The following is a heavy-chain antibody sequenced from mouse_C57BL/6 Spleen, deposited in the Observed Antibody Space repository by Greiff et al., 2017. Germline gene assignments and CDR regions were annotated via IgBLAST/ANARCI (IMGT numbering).Heavy chain of an antibody. CDR2: INPSNGGT. J-gene: IGHJ1*03. CDR3: ARPDYYGSSLYWYFDV. V-gene: IGHV1-53*01. Sequence: QVQLQQPGTELVKPGASVKLSCKASGYTFTSYWMHWVKQRPGQGLEWIGNINPSNGGTNYNEKFKSKATLTVYKSSSTAYMQLSSLTSEDSAVYYCARPDYYGSSLYWYFDVWGTGTTVTVSS. CDR1: GYTFTSYW. D-gene: IGHD1-1*01.